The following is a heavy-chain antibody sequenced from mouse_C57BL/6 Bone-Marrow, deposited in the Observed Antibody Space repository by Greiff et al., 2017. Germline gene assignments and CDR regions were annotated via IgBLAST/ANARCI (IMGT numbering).Heavy chain of an antibody. D-gene: IGHD2-4*01. J-gene: IGHJ4*01. CDR2: INPSYGST. CDR1: GYSFTDYN. Sequence: EVKVVESGPALVKPGASVKISCTASGYSFTDYNMNWVNQSTGKSLEWIGVINPSYGSTRYNQNFKGKATLTVDQSSSTAYMQLNSLTSEDSALYYCARGYDYDYAIDYWGQGTAVTVSS. V-gene: IGHV1-39*01. CDR3: ARGYDYDYAIDY.